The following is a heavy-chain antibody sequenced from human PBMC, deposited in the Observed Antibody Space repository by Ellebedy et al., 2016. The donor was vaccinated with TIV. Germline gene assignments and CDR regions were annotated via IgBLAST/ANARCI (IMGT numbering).Heavy chain of an antibody. D-gene: IGHD5-18*01. CDR2: ISFDGTTK. J-gene: IGHJ4*02. CDR1: GFIFSSNG. Sequence: PGGSLRLSCAASGFIFSSNGMHWVRQAPGKGLEWVAVISFDGTTKHYVDSVKGRFTISRDNSNNTLYLQMNSLRGEDTAVYYCARDGGHRRGYNYGYFDSWGQGTLVTVSS. V-gene: IGHV3-30*03. CDR3: ARDGGHRRGYNYGYFDS.